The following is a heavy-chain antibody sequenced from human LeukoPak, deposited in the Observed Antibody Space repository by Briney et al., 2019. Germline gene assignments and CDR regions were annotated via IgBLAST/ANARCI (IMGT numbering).Heavy chain of an antibody. Sequence: TGGSLRLSCAASGFTFSSYEMNWVRQAPGKGLEWVSYISSSGSTIYYADSVRGRFTISRDNAKDSLYLQMNSLRAEDTAVYYCARDLGAHYSSTYWGQGTLVTVSS. D-gene: IGHD6-19*01. CDR3: ARDLGAHYSSTY. V-gene: IGHV3-48*03. CDR1: GFTFSSYE. CDR2: ISSSGSTI. J-gene: IGHJ4*02.